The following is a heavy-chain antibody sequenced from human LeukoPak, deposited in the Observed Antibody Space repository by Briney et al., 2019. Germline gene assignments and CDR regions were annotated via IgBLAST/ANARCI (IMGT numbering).Heavy chain of an antibody. CDR2: IYYSGST. CDR3: ARRGSGWYYFDY. D-gene: IGHD6-19*01. V-gene: IGHV4-59*08. CDR1: GGSISSYY. Sequence: SETLSLTCTVSGGSISSYYWSWIRQPPGKGLEWIGYIYYSGSTNYNPSLKSRVTISVDTSKNQFSLKLSSVTAADTAVYYCARRGSGWYYFDYWGQGTLVTVSS. J-gene: IGHJ4*02.